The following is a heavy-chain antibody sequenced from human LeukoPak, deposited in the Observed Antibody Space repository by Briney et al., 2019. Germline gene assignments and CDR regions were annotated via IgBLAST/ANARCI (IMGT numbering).Heavy chain of an antibody. CDR1: GGSINSGDYY. CDR3: ARTKTRTVTQGFDY. D-gene: IGHD4-17*01. J-gene: IGHJ4*02. CDR2: IYYSGST. V-gene: IGHV4-31*03. Sequence: SETLSLTCTVSGGSINSGDYYWTWLRQLPGKGLEWIGYIYYSGSTYYNPSLKSRVTISVDTSKNQFSLKLSSVTAADTAVYYCARTKTRTVTQGFDYWGQGTLVTVSS.